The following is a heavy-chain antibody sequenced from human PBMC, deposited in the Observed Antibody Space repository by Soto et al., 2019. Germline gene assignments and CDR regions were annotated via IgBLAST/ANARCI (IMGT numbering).Heavy chain of an antibody. V-gene: IGHV1-18*01. CDR2: QILYNGNT. CDR1: GYTFNPYD. J-gene: IGHJ4*02. Sequence: ASVKVSCKASGYTFNPYDFNWVRQAPGQGLEWMGFQILYNGNTNNAQRLQGRVTMTTDTSTSTAYMELRSLRSDDTAVYYCARAGWAVAGDALDYWGQGTLVTVSS. D-gene: IGHD6-19*01. CDR3: ARAGWAVAGDALDY.